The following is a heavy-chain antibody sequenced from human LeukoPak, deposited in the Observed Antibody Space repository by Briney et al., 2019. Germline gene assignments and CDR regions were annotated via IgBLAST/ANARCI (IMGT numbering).Heavy chain of an antibody. J-gene: IGHJ4*02. CDR3: ARTFDYGDSVDY. CDR1: GFTFSRYG. Sequence: GGSLRLSCAASGFTFSRYGMHWVRQAPGKGLEWVSFIRYGGSNRYYADSVKGRFTISRDNSKNTLYLQMNSLRAEDTAVYYCARTFDYGDSVDYWGQGTLVTVSS. V-gene: IGHV3-30*02. CDR2: IRYGGSNR. D-gene: IGHD4-17*01.